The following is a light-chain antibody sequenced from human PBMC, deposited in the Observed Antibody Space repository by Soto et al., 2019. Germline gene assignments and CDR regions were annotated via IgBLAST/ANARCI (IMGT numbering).Light chain of an antibody. V-gene: IGKV3-15*01. Sequence: EIVMTQSPATLSVSPGERATLSCRASQSVSSNLAWYQQKPGQAPRLLIYHASTWATGIPARFSGSGSGTDFTLTISSLQSEDFAVYYCQQYNKWPLTFGGGTKVEIK. CDR2: HAS. J-gene: IGKJ4*01. CDR3: QQYNKWPLT. CDR1: QSVSSN.